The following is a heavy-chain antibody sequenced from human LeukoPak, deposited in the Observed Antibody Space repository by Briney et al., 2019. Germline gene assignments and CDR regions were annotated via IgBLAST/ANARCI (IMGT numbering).Heavy chain of an antibody. CDR3: ARDVEGYCSGGTCYSAYFQH. CDR2: IYHSGST. J-gene: IGHJ1*01. V-gene: IGHV4-4*02. CDR1: GGSISRSDW. D-gene: IGHD2-15*01. Sequence: SETLSLTCAVSGGSISRSDWWSWVRQPPGKGLEWVGEIYHSGSTNYNPSLKSRVTISVDKSKNQFSLKLSSVTAADTAVYFCARDVEGYCSGGTCYSAYFQHWGQGTLVTVSS.